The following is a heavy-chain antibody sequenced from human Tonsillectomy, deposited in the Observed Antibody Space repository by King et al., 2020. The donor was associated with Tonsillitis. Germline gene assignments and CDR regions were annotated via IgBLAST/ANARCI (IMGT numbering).Heavy chain of an antibody. D-gene: IGHD6-6*01. CDR2: IYYSGST. CDR1: GGSISSYY. Sequence: VQLQESGPGLVKPSETLSLTCTVSGGSISSYYWSWIRQPPGKGLEWIGYIYYSGSTNYNPSLKSRVPISVDTSKNQFSLKLSSVTAADTAVYYCARVYSSSSDHDAFDIWGQGTMVTVSS. CDR3: ARVYSSSSDHDAFDI. V-gene: IGHV4-59*01. J-gene: IGHJ3*02.